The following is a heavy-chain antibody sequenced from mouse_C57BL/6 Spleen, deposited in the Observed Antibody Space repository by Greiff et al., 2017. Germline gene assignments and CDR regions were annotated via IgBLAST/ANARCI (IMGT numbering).Heavy chain of an antibody. Sequence: EVHLVESGGGLVKPGGSLKLSCAASGFTFSDYGMHWVRQAPEKGLEWVAYISSGSSTIYYADTVKGRFTISRDNAKNTLFLQMTSLRSEDTAMYYCARKDYSNYVWFAYWGQGTLVTVSA. D-gene: IGHD2-5*01. CDR2: ISSGSSTI. CDR1: GFTFSDYG. CDR3: ARKDYSNYVWFAY. V-gene: IGHV5-17*01. J-gene: IGHJ3*01.